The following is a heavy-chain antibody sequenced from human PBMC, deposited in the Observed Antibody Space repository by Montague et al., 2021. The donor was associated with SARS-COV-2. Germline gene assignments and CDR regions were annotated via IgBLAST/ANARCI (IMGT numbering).Heavy chain of an antibody. J-gene: IGHJ3*02. D-gene: IGHD6-19*01. CDR3: ARGSGGMGNAFDI. V-gene: IGHV4-59*01. CDR1: GGSISSYY. CDR2: IYYSGST. Sequence: SETLSLTCTVSGGSISSYYWSWIRQPPGKGLEWIGYIYYSGSTNYNPSLKSRVTISVDTSKNQFSLKLSSVTAADTAVYYCARGSGGMGNAFDIWGQGTMGTVSS.